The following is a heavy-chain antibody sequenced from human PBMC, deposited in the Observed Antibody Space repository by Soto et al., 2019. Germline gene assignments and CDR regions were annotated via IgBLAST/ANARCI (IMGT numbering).Heavy chain of an antibody. CDR2: IYYSGST. Sequence: SETLSLTCTVSGGSISSGGYYWSWIRQHPGKGLEWIGYIYYSGSTYYNPSLKSRVTISVDTSKNQFSLKLSSVTAADTAVYYCARARLVPKPYYYYYYMDVWGKGTTVTVSS. CDR3: ARARLVPKPYYYYYYMDV. J-gene: IGHJ6*03. CDR1: GGSISSGGYY. D-gene: IGHD6-19*01. V-gene: IGHV4-31*03.